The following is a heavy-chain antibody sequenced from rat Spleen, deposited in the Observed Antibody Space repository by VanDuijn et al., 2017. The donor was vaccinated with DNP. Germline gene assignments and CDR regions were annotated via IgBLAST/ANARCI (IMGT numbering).Heavy chain of an antibody. J-gene: IGHJ2*01. Sequence: EVQLVESGGGPVQPGRSLKLSCVASGFIFSNYWMTWVRQAPTKGLVWVASISPSGGSTYYRDSVKGRFTMSRDNAKSTLYLQMDSLRSEDTATYYCVSRPPPTRGPFDYWGQGVTVTVSS. D-gene: IGHD1-4*01. CDR1: GFIFSNYW. CDR3: VSRPPPTRGPFDY. CDR2: ISPSGGST. V-gene: IGHV5-31*01.